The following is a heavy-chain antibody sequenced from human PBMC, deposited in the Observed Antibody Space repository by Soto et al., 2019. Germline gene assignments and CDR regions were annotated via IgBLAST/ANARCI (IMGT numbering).Heavy chain of an antibody. J-gene: IGHJ3*02. CDR1: GYSFTSYW. D-gene: IGHD3-22*01. Sequence: PGESLKISCKGSGYSFTSYWISWVRQMPGKGLEWMGRIDPSDSYTNYSPSFQGHVTISADKSISTAYLQWSSLKASDTAMYYCATAQFHYYDRSGYASGAFDIWGQGTMVTVSS. V-gene: IGHV5-10-1*01. CDR2: IDPSDSYT. CDR3: ATAQFHYYDRSGYASGAFDI.